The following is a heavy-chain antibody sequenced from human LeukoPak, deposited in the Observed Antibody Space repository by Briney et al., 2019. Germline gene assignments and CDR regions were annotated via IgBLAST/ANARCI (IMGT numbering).Heavy chain of an antibody. V-gene: IGHV4-30-2*01. Sequence: SETLSLTCTVSGVSISSGGYYWSWIRQPPGKGLGWIGYIYHSGSTYYNPSLKSRVTISVDRSKNQFSLKLSSVTAADTAVYYCARPKYCGGDCSSAFDIWGQGTMVTVPS. J-gene: IGHJ3*02. D-gene: IGHD2-21*01. CDR1: GVSISSGGYY. CDR2: IYHSGST. CDR3: ARPKYCGGDCSSAFDI.